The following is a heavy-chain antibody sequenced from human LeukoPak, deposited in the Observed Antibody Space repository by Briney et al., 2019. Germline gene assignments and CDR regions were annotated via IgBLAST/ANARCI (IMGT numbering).Heavy chain of an antibody. J-gene: IGHJ5*02. D-gene: IGHD1-14*01. CDR3: ARGYVFDP. CDR1: GFTFSSYE. V-gene: IGHV3-48*03. Sequence: PGGSLRLSCAASGFTFSSYEMNWVRQAPGKGLEWVSYISGIGSTIYYADSVKGRFTISRDNAKNSLYLQMNSLRAEDTAVYYCARGYVFDPWGQGTLVTVSS. CDR2: ISGIGSTI.